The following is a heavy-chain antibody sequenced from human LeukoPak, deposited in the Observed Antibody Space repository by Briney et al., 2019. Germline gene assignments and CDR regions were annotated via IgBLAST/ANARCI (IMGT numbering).Heavy chain of an antibody. V-gene: IGHV4-38-2*02. J-gene: IGHJ4*02. D-gene: IGHD3-22*01. CDR2: IYTSGST. CDR1: GYSISSGYY. CDR3: ASLMYYYDSSGYGQRGDY. Sequence: SETLSLTCTVSGYSISSGYYWGWIRQPPGKGLEWIGRIYTSGSTNYNPSLKSRVTMSVDTSKNQFSLKLSSVTAADTAVYYCASLMYYYDSSGYGQRGDYWGQGTLVAVSS.